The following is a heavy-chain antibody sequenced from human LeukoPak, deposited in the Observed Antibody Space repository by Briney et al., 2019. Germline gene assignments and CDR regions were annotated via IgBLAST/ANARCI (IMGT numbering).Heavy chain of an antibody. CDR3: ARGSEYYYDSSNFDY. J-gene: IGHJ4*02. CDR1: GGSISSYY. CDR2: IYYSGST. D-gene: IGHD3-22*01. V-gene: IGHV4-59*01. Sequence: SETLSLTCTVSGGSISSYYWSWIRQPPGKGLEWIGYIYYSGSTNYNPSLKSRVTISVDTSKNQFSLKLSSVTAAGTAVYYCARGSEYYYDSSNFDYWGQGTLVTVSS.